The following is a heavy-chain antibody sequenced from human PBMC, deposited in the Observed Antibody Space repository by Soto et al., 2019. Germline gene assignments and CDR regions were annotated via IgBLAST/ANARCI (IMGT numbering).Heavy chain of an antibody. CDR3: ARVPRRYYYDSSGSLIDY. V-gene: IGHV4-34*01. CDR1: GGSFSGYY. J-gene: IGHJ4*02. Sequence: SETLSLTCAVYGGSFSGYYWSWIRQPPGKGLEWIGEINHSGSTNYNPSLKSRVTISVDTPKNQFSLKLSSVTAADTAVYYCARVPRRYYYDSSGSLIDYWGQGTLVTVSS. CDR2: INHSGST. D-gene: IGHD3-22*01.